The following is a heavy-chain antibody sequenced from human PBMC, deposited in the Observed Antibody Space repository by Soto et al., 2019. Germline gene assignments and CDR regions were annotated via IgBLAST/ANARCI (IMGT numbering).Heavy chain of an antibody. D-gene: IGHD5-18*01. CDR2: IYYSGTT. J-gene: IGHJ4*02. V-gene: IGHV4-39*02. CDR3: ARDPFPYNYGYCDY. CDR1: GDTISSTSYY. Sequence: PSETLSLTCTVSGDTISSTSYYWGWIRQPPGKGLEWIGSIYYSGTTYYNPSLKGRVTISVDTSKNQFSLKLSSVTAADTAVYYCARDPFPYNYGYCDYWGQGTLVTVSS.